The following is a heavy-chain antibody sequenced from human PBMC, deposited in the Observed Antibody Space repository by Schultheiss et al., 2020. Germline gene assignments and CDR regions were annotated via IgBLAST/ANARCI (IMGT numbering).Heavy chain of an antibody. D-gene: IGHD3-10*01. CDR3: ARGYYYGSGSYYNVQYYYYGMDV. CDR1: GGSFSGYS. Sequence: SETLSLTCAVYGGSFSGYSWSWIRQPPGKGLEWIGEINHSGSTNYNPSLKSRFTISVDTSKNQFSLKLSSVTAADTAVYYCARGYYYGSGSYYNVQYYYYGMDVWGQGTTVTVYS. J-gene: IGHJ6*02. CDR2: INHSGST. V-gene: IGHV4-34*01.